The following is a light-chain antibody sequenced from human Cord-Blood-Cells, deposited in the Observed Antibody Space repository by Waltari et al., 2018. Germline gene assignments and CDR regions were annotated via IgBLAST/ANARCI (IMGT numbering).Light chain of an antibody. V-gene: IGKV1-39*01. CDR2: AAS. J-gene: IGKJ3*01. CDR1: QSISSY. Sequence: PSSLSASVGDRVTITCPASQSISSYLNWYQQKPGKAPKLLIYAASSLQSGVPSRFSGSGSGTDFTLTISSLQPEDFATYYCQQSYSTPFTFGPGTKVDIK. CDR3: QQSYSTPFT.